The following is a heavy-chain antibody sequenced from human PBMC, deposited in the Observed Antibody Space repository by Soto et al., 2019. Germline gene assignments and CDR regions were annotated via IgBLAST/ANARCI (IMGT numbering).Heavy chain of an antibody. J-gene: IGHJ4*02. CDR2: IKSRTDGGTT. CDR3: ATNGDLLWIGDLLSDTLYY. CDR1: GFTFYNAY. Sequence: GGSLRLSCAASGFTFYNAYINWVRQAPGKGLEWVGRIKSRTDGGTTDYVRGRFTISRDDSENTAYLHINNLSTEDTAVYFCATNGDLLWIGDLLSDTLYYWGQGTLVTVSS. D-gene: IGHD3-10*01. V-gene: IGHV3-15*01.